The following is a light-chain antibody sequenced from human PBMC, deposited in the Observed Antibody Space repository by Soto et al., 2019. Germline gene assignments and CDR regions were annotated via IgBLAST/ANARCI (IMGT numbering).Light chain of an antibody. Sequence: QSAPTQPASVSDSTGQSITIPCTGTSSDVGGSNFVSWYQQHPGKPPKLIIYDVANRPSGVSNRFSGSKSGSTASLIISRLQTEDEADYYCVSYTSSTTYVFGTGTKSPS. V-gene: IGLV2-14*03. CDR2: DVA. CDR3: VSYTSSTTYV. J-gene: IGLJ1*01. CDR1: SSDVGGSNF.